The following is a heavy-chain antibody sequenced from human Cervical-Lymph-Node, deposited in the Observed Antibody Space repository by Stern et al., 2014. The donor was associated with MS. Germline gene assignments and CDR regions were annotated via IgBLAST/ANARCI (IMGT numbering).Heavy chain of an antibody. CDR1: GDSISGTDYY. V-gene: IGHV4-61*02. CDR2: MYATGAS. CDR3: ARDVSTYGDSRWGGHFDS. Sequence: QLQLQESGPGLVKPSQTLSLTCTVSGDSISGTDYYWTWIRQPAGKGPEWIGRMYATGASNYSPSLQSRVSISVDTSKNQSSLRLGSVTAADTAVYYCARDVSTYGDSRWGGHFDSWGQGILVTVSS. D-gene: IGHD2-8*01. J-gene: IGHJ4*02.